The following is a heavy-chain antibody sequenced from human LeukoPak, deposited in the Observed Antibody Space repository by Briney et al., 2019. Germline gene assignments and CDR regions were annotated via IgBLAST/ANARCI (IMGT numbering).Heavy chain of an antibody. Sequence: PGGSLRLSCAASRFTFSSYVMGWVRQAPGKGLECVSAISGSGRSIYYADSVKGRFTISREDSKNTLYLQMNILRAEDTAIYYCARVSGNIQIWPQPFRDGMDVWGQGTTVTVSS. CDR3: ARVSGNIQIWPQPFRDGMDV. CDR2: ISGSGRSI. J-gene: IGHJ6*02. V-gene: IGHV3-23*01. D-gene: IGHD3-10*01. CDR1: RFTFSSYV.